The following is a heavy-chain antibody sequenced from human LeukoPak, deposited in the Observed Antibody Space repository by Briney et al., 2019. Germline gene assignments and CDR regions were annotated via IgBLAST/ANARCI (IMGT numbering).Heavy chain of an antibody. Sequence: KPSETLSLTCTVSGGSISSYYWSWIRQPPGKGLEWIGYIYYSGSTNYNPSLKSRVTISVDTSKNQFSLKLSSVTAADTAVYYCARVVITFGGAFNWFDPWGQGTLVTVSS. J-gene: IGHJ5*02. CDR3: ARVVITFGGAFNWFDP. CDR1: GGSISSYY. CDR2: IYYSGST. V-gene: IGHV4-59*01. D-gene: IGHD3-16*01.